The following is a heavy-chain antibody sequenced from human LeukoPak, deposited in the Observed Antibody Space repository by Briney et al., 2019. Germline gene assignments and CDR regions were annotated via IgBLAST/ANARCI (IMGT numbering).Heavy chain of an antibody. CDR3: ARDPVGPPFMDSSGYYYGGSGFDY. V-gene: IGHV3-66*01. D-gene: IGHD3-22*01. CDR1: GFTVSSNY. Sequence: GGSLRLSCAASGFTVSSNYMSWVRQAPGKGLEWVSVIYSGGSTYYADSVKGRFTISRDNSKNTLYLQMNSLRAEDTAVYYCARDPVGPPFMDSSGYYYGGSGFDYWGQGTLVTVS. J-gene: IGHJ4*02. CDR2: IYSGGST.